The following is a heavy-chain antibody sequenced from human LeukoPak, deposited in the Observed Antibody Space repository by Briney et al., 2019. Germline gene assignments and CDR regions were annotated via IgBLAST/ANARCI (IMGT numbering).Heavy chain of an antibody. V-gene: IGHV1-69*13. CDR3: AREEIAVAGLTTNWFDP. D-gene: IGHD6-19*01. CDR1: GYTFTSYG. CDR2: IIPIFGTA. J-gene: IGHJ5*02. Sequence: ASVKVSCKASGYTFTSYGISWVRQAPGQGLEWMGGIIPIFGTANYAQKFQGRVTITADESTSTAYMELSSLRSEDTAVYYCAREEIAVAGLTTNWFDPWGQGTLVTVSS.